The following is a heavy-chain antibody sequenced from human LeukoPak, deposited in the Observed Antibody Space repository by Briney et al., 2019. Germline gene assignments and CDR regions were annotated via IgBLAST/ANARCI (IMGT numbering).Heavy chain of an antibody. CDR1: GGSSTGYY. CDR3: ARASFNVVFGNWFDP. CDR2: IYYTGNT. J-gene: IGHJ5*02. Sequence: SETLSLTCAVYGGSSTGYYWAWIRQPPEKGLEWIGTIYYTGNTFYNPSLKSRVTISVDSSKNQFSLKLSSVTAADTAVYYCARASFNVVFGNWFDPWGQGTLVTVCS. D-gene: IGHD2-8*01. V-gene: IGHV4-34*01.